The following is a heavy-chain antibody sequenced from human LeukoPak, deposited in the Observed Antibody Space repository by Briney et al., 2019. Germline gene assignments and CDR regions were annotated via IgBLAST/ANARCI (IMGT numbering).Heavy chain of an antibody. CDR1: GYTFTGYY. J-gene: IGHJ4*02. Sequence: ASVKVSCKASGYTFTGYYMHWVRQATGQGLEWMGWMNPNSGNTGYAQKFQGRVTITRNTSISTAYMELSSLRSEDTAVYYCARGFMVRGVGDYWGQGTLVTVSS. CDR3: ARGFMVRGVGDY. D-gene: IGHD3-10*01. V-gene: IGHV1-8*03. CDR2: MNPNSGNT.